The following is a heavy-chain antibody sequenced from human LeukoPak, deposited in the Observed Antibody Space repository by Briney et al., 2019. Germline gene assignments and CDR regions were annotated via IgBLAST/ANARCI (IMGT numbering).Heavy chain of an antibody. CDR2: ISAYNGNT. J-gene: IGHJ4*02. Sequence: ASVTVSLKHSGYTLTSYGLCWLGQAPAQGLEWMEWISAYNGNTNYAQKRQGRVTMTTDTSTSTAYMELRSLRSDDTAVYYCARIGAGSYNVGFDYWGQGTLVTVSS. D-gene: IGHD1-26*01. CDR1: GYTLTSYG. V-gene: IGHV1-18*01. CDR3: ARIGAGSYNVGFDY.